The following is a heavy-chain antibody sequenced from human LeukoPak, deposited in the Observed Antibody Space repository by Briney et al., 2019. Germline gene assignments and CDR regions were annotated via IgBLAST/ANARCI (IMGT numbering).Heavy chain of an antibody. D-gene: IGHD4-17*01. CDR3: ARGEDGDYYFQH. Sequence: SETLSLTCTVSGGSISSSNFYWGWIRQPPGQGLEWIGSIYYSGSTYYNPSLKSRVTISVDTSKNQFSLKLSSVTAADTAVYYCARGEDGDYYFQHWGQGTLVTVSS. V-gene: IGHV4-39*01. J-gene: IGHJ1*01. CDR2: IYYSGST. CDR1: GGSISSSNFY.